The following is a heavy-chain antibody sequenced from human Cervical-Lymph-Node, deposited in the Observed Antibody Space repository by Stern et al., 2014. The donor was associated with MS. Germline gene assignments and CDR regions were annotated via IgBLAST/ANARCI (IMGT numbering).Heavy chain of an antibody. V-gene: IGHV4-61*02. CDR2: IYSSGST. J-gene: IGHJ3*02. CDR3: ARGNYDVLTDNGGHGFDI. Sequence: VQLEESGPGLVKPSQTLSLTCTVSGGSISSGNYYWSWIRQPAGEGLEWIGRIYSSGSTQYNPPLKSRVTISADTSPHQFSLRLSSVTAADTAVYYCARGNYDVLTDNGGHGFDIWGQGTMVTVSS. D-gene: IGHD3-9*01. CDR1: GGSISSGNYY.